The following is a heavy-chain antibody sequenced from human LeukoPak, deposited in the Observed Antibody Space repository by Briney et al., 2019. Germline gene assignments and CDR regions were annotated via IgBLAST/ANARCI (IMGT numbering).Heavy chain of an antibody. D-gene: IGHD6-13*01. CDR1: GFTFSSYA. CDR2: ISGSGGST. Sequence: GGSLRLSCAASGFTFSSYAMSWVRQAPGKGLEWVSAISGSGGSTYYADSVKGRFTISRDNSKNTLYLQMNSLRAEDTAVYYCAKKPLYSSSSAGYFDYWGQGTLVAVSS. CDR3: AKKPLYSSSSAGYFDY. V-gene: IGHV3-23*01. J-gene: IGHJ4*02.